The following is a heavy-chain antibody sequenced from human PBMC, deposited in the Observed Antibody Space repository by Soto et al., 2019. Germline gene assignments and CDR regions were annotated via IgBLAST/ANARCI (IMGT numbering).Heavy chain of an antibody. J-gene: IGHJ4*02. CDR2: TYFRSKWYT. CDR3: ATEDGNRGWWNYVGN. D-gene: IGHD6-19*01. Sequence: QAQLQVSGPGLVKPSQTLSLTCAISGDIVSNNNAAWNWIRQSPWRGLEWLGGTYFRSKWYTDYGGSVYDRITNNADTSRHQLSLQQNSGTPEDTAVYFCATEDGNRGWWNYVGNWGQGARVIVCS. V-gene: IGHV6-1*01. CDR1: GDIVSNNNAA.